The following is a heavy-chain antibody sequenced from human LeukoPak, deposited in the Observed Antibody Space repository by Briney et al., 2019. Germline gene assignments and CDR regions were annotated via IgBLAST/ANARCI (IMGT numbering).Heavy chain of an antibody. J-gene: IGHJ3*02. D-gene: IGHD6-6*01. CDR1: GFTFSSYS. CDR2: ISSSSSYI. V-gene: IGHV3-21*01. Sequence: PGGSLRLSCAASGFTFSSYSMNWVRQAPGKGLEWVSSISSSSSYIYYADSVEGRFTISRDNAKNSLYLQMNSLRAEDTAVYYCAPSSIAALSDAFDIWGQGTMVTVSS. CDR3: APSSIAALSDAFDI.